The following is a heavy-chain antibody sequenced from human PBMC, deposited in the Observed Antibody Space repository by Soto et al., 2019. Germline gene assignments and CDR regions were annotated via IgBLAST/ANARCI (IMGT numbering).Heavy chain of an antibody. Sequence: GESLKISCXGSGYSFAGYWITWVRQKPWKGLEWMGRIDPSDSQTYYSPSFRGHVTISVTKSITTVFLQWSSLRASDTAMYNCASQIYASDTSPNFQYYFDSCDQGTPVTVSS. D-gene: IGHD2-2*01. V-gene: IGHV5-10-1*01. CDR3: ASQIYASDTSPNFQYYFDS. CDR1: GYSFAGYW. J-gene: IGHJ4*02. CDR2: IDPSDSQT.